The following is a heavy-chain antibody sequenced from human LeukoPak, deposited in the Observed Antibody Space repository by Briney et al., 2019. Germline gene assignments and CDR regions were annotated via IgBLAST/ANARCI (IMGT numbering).Heavy chain of an antibody. J-gene: IGHJ4*02. V-gene: IGHV3-7*01. D-gene: IGHD6-19*01. Sequence: GGSLRLSCAASGFTFSTYWMSWVRQAPGKGLEWVANIKQDGSEKYYVDSVKGRFTISRDNAKNSLYLQMNSLRAEDTAVYYCARDRLGYSSGWYGRFGYWGQGTLVTVSS. CDR1: GFTFSTYW. CDR3: ARDRLGYSSGWYGRFGY. CDR2: IKQDGSEK.